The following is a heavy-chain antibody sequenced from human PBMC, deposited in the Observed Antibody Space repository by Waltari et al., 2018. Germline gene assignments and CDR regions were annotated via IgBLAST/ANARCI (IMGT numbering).Heavy chain of an antibody. J-gene: IGHJ6*02. CDR1: GFTFSSYG. CDR3: AKDGRIAVAGHYYYYGMDV. CDR2: IRYDGSNK. D-gene: IGHD6-19*01. Sequence: QVQLVESGGGVVQPGGSLRLSCAASGFTFSSYGITWVRQPPVTVREWVAFIRYDGSNKYYADSVKGRFTISRDNSKNTLYLQMNSLRAEDTAVYYCAKDGRIAVAGHYYYYGMDVWGQGTTVTVSS. V-gene: IGHV3-30*02.